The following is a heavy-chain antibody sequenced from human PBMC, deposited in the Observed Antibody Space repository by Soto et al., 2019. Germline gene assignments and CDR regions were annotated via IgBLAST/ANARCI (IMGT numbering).Heavy chain of an antibody. CDR1: GYTFSNYG. V-gene: IGHV1-18*01. D-gene: IGHD2-2*01. CDR2: ISLYSDGA. Sequence: ASGKVSCKTSGYTFSNYGITWVRQAPGQPLEWLGWISLYSDGANYAQKFQGRVSMTTDTSTTTAYMELRSLRSDDTAVYYCARVVPGAEAWFGPWGQGTLVTVSS. CDR3: ARVVPGAEAWFGP. J-gene: IGHJ5*02.